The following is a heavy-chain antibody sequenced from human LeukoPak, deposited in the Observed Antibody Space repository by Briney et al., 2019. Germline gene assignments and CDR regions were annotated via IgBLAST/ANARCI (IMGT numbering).Heavy chain of an antibody. CDR1: GFTFSSNW. D-gene: IGHD6-19*01. V-gene: IGHV3-7*01. CDR3: ARVVAGTTAVFDY. Sequence: PGGSLRLSCAASGFTFSSNWMSWVRQAPGKGLEWVANIKEDGSEKYYVDSVKGRFTISRDNAKNSLFLQMNSLRGEDTAVYYCARVVAGTTAVFDYWGQGTLVTVSS. CDR2: IKEDGSEK. J-gene: IGHJ4*02.